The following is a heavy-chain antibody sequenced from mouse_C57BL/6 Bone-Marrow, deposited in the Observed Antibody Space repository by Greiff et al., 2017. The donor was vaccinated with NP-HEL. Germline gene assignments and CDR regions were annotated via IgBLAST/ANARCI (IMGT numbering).Heavy chain of an antibody. CDR3: ARWGNDWYFDV. Sequence: QVQLKQSGPGLVQPSQSLSITCTVSGFSLTSYGVHWVRQSPGKGLAWLGVIWSGGSTDYNAAFISRLSISKDNSKSQVFFKMNSLQADDTAIYYCARWGNDWYFDVWGTGTTVTVSS. J-gene: IGHJ1*03. V-gene: IGHV2-2*01. CDR1: GFSLTSYG. D-gene: IGHD2-1*01. CDR2: IWSGGST.